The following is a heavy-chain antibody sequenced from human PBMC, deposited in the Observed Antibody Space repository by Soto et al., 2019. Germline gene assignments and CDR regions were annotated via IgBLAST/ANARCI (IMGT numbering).Heavy chain of an antibody. V-gene: IGHV3-21*01. J-gene: IGHJ6*02. Sequence: GGPLRLSGSASGVTFSSYSMNWVRQAPGKRLEWVSSISSSSSYIYYADSVKGRFTISRDNAKNSLYLQMNSLRAEDTAVYYCARELDRYCSSTSCYPGKYGMDVWGQGTTVTVSS. CDR2: ISSSSSYI. CDR1: GVTFSSYS. CDR3: ARELDRYCSSTSCYPGKYGMDV. D-gene: IGHD2-2*01.